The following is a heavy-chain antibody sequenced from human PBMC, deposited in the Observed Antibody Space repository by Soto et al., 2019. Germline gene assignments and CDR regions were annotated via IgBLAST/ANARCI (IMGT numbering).Heavy chain of an antibody. Sequence: NPSETLSLTCAVYGGSFSGYYWSWIRQPPGKGLEWIGEINHSGSTNYNPSLKSRVTISVDTSKNQFSLKLSSVTAADTAVYYCARGWSRAAFFRVVGYWGQGTLVTVSS. CDR1: GGSFSGYY. CDR2: INHSGST. D-gene: IGHD3-10*01. CDR3: ARGWSRAAFFRVVGY. J-gene: IGHJ4*02. V-gene: IGHV4-34*01.